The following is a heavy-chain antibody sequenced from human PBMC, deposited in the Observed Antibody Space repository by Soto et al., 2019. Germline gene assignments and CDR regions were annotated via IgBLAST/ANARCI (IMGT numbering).Heavy chain of an antibody. V-gene: IGHV3-33*01. CDR2: IWYDGSNK. CDR3: ARESPIAGYYFDY. CDR1: GFTFSSYG. J-gene: IGHJ4*02. D-gene: IGHD6-13*01. Sequence: QVQLVESGGGVVQPGRSLRLSCAASGFTFSSYGMHWVRQAPGKGLEWVAVIWYDGSNKYCADSVKGRFTISRDNSKNTLYLQMNSLRAEDTAVYYCARESPIAGYYFDYWGQGTLVTVSS.